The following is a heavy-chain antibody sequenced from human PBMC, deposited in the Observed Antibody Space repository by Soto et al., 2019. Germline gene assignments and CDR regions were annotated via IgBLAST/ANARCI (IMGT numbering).Heavy chain of an antibody. D-gene: IGHD3-10*01. CDR1: GFSFSDYY. CDR3: AGDPYYYASDF. Sequence: GPLILAGTASGFSFSDYYMTWIRQAPGKGLEWVSKISGSGTTTYYADSVKVRFTVSRDNAKNSLYLQMNSLRAEDTAVYYCAGDPYYYASDFWGQGALVTVSS. V-gene: IGHV3-11*01. J-gene: IGHJ4*02. CDR2: ISGSGTTT.